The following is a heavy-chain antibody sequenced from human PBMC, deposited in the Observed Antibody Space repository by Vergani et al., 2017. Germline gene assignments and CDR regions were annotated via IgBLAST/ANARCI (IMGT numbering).Heavy chain of an antibody. CDR1: GFTFSTYA. V-gene: IGHV3-23*01. J-gene: IGHJ1*01. Sequence: EVQLLESGGSLKQPGGSVRLSCAASGFTFSTYAMHWVRQAPGKGLEWVSAISGSGGSTYYADSVKGRFTISRDNSKNTLYLQMNSLRAEDTAVYYCAKGPSRYCSSTSCYRYFQHWGQGTLVTVSS. D-gene: IGHD2-2*01. CDR2: ISGSGGST. CDR3: AKGPSRYCSSTSCYRYFQH.